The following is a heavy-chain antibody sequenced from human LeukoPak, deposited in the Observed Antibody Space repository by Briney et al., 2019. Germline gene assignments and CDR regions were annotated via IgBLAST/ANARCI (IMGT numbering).Heavy chain of an antibody. CDR3: AKEGYSGYEH. CDR2: ISWNSGSI. J-gene: IGHJ1*01. V-gene: IGHV3-9*03. CDR1: GFTFDDYA. Sequence: AGGSLRLSCAASGFTFDDYAMHWVRQAPGKGLEGVSGISWNSGSIGYADSVKGRFTISRDNAKNSLYLQMNSLRAEDMALYYCAKEGYSGYEHWGQGTLVTVSS. D-gene: IGHD5-12*01.